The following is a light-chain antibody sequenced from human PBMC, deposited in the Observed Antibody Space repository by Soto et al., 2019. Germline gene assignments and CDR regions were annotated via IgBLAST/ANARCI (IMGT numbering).Light chain of an antibody. CDR2: LNSDGSH. V-gene: IGLV4-69*01. J-gene: IGLJ3*02. Sequence: QLVLTQSPSASASLGASVKLTCTLSSGHSSYAIAWHQQQPEKGPRYLMKLNSDGSHSKGDGIPDRFSGSSSGAERYLTISSLQSEDEADYYCQTWGTGILVFGGGTKADRP. CDR3: QTWGTGILV. CDR1: SGHSSYA.